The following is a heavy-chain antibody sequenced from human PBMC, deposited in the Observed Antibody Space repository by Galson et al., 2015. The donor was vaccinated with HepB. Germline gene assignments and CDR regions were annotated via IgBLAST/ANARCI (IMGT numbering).Heavy chain of an antibody. J-gene: IGHJ6*03. CDR2: IDPSDSYT. CDR3: ARRGLYEVVPAAEPYYYYYMDV. Sequence: QSGAEVKKPGESLRISCKGSGYSFTSYWISWVRQMPGKGLEWMGRIDPSDSYTNYSPSFQGHVTISADKSISTAYLQWSSLKASDTAMYYCARRGLYEVVPAAEPYYYYYMDVWGKGTTVTVSS. CDR1: GYSFTSYW. D-gene: IGHD2-2*01. V-gene: IGHV5-10-1*01.